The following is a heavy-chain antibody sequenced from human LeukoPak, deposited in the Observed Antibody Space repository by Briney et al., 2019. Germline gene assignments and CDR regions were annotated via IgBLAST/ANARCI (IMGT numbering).Heavy chain of an antibody. J-gene: IGHJ6*02. D-gene: IGHD2-2*01. Sequence: PGRSLRLSCAASGFTFSSYGMHWVRQAPGKGLEWVAVIWYDGSNKYYADSVKGRFTISRDNSKNTLYLQMNSLRAEDTAVYYCARDPAESTSWYYYYGMGVWGQGTTVTVSS. CDR2: IWYDGSNK. CDR3: ARDPAESTSWYYYYGMGV. V-gene: IGHV3-33*01. CDR1: GFTFSSYG.